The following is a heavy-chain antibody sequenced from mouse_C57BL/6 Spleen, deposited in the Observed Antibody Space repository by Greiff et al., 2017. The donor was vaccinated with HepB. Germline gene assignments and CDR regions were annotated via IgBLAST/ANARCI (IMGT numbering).Heavy chain of an antibody. CDR3: TRDRFYYAMDY. CDR1: GFTFSSYA. CDR2: ISSGGDYI. J-gene: IGHJ4*01. Sequence: EVKLVESGEGLVKPGGSLKLSCAASGFTFSSYAMSWVRQTPEKRLEWVAYISSGGDYIYYADTVKGRFTISRDNARNTLYLQMSSLKSEDTAMYYCTRDRFYYAMDYWGQGTSVTVSS. V-gene: IGHV5-9-1*02.